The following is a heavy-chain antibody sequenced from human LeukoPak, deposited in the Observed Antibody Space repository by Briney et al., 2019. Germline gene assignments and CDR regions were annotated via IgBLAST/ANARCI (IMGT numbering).Heavy chain of an antibody. J-gene: IGHJ4*02. D-gene: IGHD3-22*01. V-gene: IGHV3-23*01. Sequence: PGGSLRLSCAASGFTFSSYPMSWVRQAPGKGLEWVSGIVGSGDSTYYADSVKGRFTISRDNSKNTLYLQMNSLRAEDTAVYYCARDTYDISGYYYGPFDYWGQGTLVTVSS. CDR2: IVGSGDST. CDR1: GFTFSSYP. CDR3: ARDTYDISGYYYGPFDY.